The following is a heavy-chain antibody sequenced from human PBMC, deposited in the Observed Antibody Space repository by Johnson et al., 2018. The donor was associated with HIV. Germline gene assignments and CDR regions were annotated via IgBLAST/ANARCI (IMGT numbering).Heavy chain of an antibody. CDR2: IRFDGSNK. D-gene: IGHD2-8*02. J-gene: IGHJ3*02. CDR1: GFTFTTYG. Sequence: VQLVESGGGVVQPGGSLRLSCAASGFTFTTYGMDWVRQAPGKGLEWVAFIRFDGSNKYYADSVKGRLIMSRDNSKNTLYVEMDSLRAEDTAVYYCVKARGGYWGDDFDIWGQGTMVTVSS. V-gene: IGHV3-30*02. CDR3: VKARGGYWGDDFDI.